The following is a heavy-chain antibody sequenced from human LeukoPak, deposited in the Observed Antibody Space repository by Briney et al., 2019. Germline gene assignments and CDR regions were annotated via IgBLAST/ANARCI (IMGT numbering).Heavy chain of an antibody. D-gene: IGHD4-23*01. CDR2: ISGSDDGT. CDR1: GFTFSRCG. V-gene: IGHV3-23*01. Sequence: GGSLRLSCAASGFTFSRCGMTWVRQAPGKGLEWVSSISGSDDGTYYADSVKGRFTISRDNAKNTLYLQMNSLRVEGTAVYYCARGRPHGNDYWGQGTLVTVSS. CDR3: ARGRPHGNDY. J-gene: IGHJ4*02.